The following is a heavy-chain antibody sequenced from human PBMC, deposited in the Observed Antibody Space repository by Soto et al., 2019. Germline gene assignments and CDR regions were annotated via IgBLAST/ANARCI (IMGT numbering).Heavy chain of an antibody. V-gene: IGHV4-30-4*01. CDR2: TYYSGST. CDR3: ARVFGSSSWLY. Sequence: PSETLSLTCTVSGGSISSGDYYWSWIRQPPGKGLEWIGYTYYSGSTYYNPSLKSRVTISRDNAKNSLYLQMNSLRAEDTAVYYCARVFGSSSWLYWGQGALVTVSS. D-gene: IGHD6-13*01. J-gene: IGHJ4*02. CDR1: GGSISSGDYY.